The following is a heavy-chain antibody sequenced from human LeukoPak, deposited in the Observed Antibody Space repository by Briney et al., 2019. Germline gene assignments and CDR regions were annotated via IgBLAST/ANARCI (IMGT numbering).Heavy chain of an antibody. CDR1: GGSISSSSYY. J-gene: IGHJ4*02. CDR2: IYYSGST. CDR3: VRVATYYYDSSGYEPPQIDY. D-gene: IGHD3-22*01. Sequence: SETLSLTCTVSGGSISSSSYYWGWIRQPPGKGLEWIGSIYYSGSTYYNPSLKSRVTISVDTSKNQFSLKLSSVTAADTAVYYCVRVATYYYDSSGYEPPQIDYWGQGTLVTVSS. V-gene: IGHV4-39*07.